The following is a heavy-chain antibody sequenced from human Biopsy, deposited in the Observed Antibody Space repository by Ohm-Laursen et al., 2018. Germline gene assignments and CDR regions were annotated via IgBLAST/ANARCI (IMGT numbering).Heavy chain of an antibody. V-gene: IGHV1-46*01. CDR3: ARNTGWYGDLYYFDY. CDR1: GYSFTSYY. CDR2: INPSGSTT. J-gene: IGHJ4*02. D-gene: IGHD6-19*01. Sequence: GASVKASCQASGYSFTSYYMHWVRQAPGQGLEWMGMINPSGSTTSYLQIFQGRVTMTRDTSKSTVYMELSSLRSADTAVYFCARNTGWYGDLYYFDYWGQGTLVTVSS.